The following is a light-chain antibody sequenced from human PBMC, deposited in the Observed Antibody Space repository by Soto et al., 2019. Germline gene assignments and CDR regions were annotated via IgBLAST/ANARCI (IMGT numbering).Light chain of an antibody. J-gene: IGKJ4*01. Sequence: EIVLTQSPATLSLSPGERATLSCRASQSVSSYLAWYQQKPGQAPRLLIYDASNRATGIPARFSGSGSGTDFTLTISSLEPEDFAVYYCQQRSNWPPSLTFVGGTKVEIK. V-gene: IGKV3-11*01. CDR2: DAS. CDR3: QQRSNWPPSLT. CDR1: QSVSSY.